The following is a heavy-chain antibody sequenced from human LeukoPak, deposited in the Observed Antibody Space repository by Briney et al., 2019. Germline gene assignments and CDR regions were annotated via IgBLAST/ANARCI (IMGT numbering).Heavy chain of an antibody. V-gene: IGHV1-2*02. CDR1: GDTFTGYY. D-gene: IGHD6-19*01. CDR2: INPNSGGT. Sequence: ASVKVSCKASGDTFTGYYMHWARQAPGQGLEWMGWINPNSGGTNYAQKLEGRVTMTRDTSISPAYMELSRLSSDDTDVYYCASSEQWLVRDCYYGMDVWGQGTTVTVSS. J-gene: IGHJ6*02. CDR3: ASSEQWLVRDCYYGMDV.